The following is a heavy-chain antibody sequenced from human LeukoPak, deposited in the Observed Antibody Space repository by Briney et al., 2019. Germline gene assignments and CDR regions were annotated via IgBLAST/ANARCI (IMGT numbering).Heavy chain of an antibody. J-gene: IGHJ4*02. CDR3: AKDRGEMATITFDY. D-gene: IGHD5-24*01. V-gene: IGHV3-48*01. Sequence: GGSLRLSCAASGFTFSSYSMNWVRQAPGKGLEWVSYISSSSSTIYYADSVKGRFTISRDNAKNSLYLQMNSLRAEDTAVYYCAKDRGEMATITFDYWGQGTLVTVSS. CDR2: ISSSSSTI. CDR1: GFTFSSYS.